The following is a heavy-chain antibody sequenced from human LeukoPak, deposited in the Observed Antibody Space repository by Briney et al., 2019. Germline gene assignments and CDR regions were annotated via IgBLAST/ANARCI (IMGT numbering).Heavy chain of an antibody. Sequence: GASVKVSCKASGGTFSSYAISWVRQASGQGLERMGRIIPILGIANYAQKFQGRVTITADKSTSTAYMELSSLRSEDTAVYYCASSRDSSGSDAFDIWGQGTMVTVSS. D-gene: IGHD3-22*01. CDR3: ASSRDSSGSDAFDI. CDR2: IIPILGIA. CDR1: GGTFSSYA. V-gene: IGHV1-69*04. J-gene: IGHJ3*02.